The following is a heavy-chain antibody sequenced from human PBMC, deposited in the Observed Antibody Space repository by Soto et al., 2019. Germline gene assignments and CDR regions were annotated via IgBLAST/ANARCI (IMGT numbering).Heavy chain of an antibody. D-gene: IGHD4-17*01. V-gene: IGHV4-59*08. CDR3: ARQMDYGDYRTLGYYFDY. Sequence: QVQLQESGPGLVKPSETLSLTCTVSGGSISSYYWSWIRQPPGKGLEWIGYINYSGSTNYSPSLKRPVTISVDTHKNQFSLNRRSVTAADTAVYYFARQMDYGDYRTLGYYFDYWGQGTLDTVSS. CDR2: INYSGST. CDR1: GGSISSYY. J-gene: IGHJ4*02.